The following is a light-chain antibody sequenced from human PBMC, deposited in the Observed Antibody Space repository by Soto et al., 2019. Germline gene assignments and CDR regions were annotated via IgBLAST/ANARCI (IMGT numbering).Light chain of an antibody. Sequence: EIVMTQSPGTLSVSPGERATLFCRASQSVRSSLAWYQQKPGQAPRLFIYDASTRATGIPARFTGSGSGTEFTLTITSLRPEDFGVYYCQQYRSWPRTFGQGTKVDIK. CDR2: DAS. CDR3: QQYRSWPRT. V-gene: IGKV3-15*01. CDR1: QSVRSS. J-gene: IGKJ1*01.